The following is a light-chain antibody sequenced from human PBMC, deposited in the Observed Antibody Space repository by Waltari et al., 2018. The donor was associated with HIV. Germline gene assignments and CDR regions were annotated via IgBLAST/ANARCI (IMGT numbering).Light chain of an antibody. CDR3: AAAWDDSLNGPV. Sequence: QSVLTQPPSVSEAPRQRVTISCSGSSSNIGNNAVNWYQQLPGKAPKLLIFYEYLLPSVVSDRFSGSKSGTSASLAIMGLQSEDEADYYCAAAWDDSLNGPVFGGGTKLTVL. J-gene: IGLJ2*01. CDR1: SSNIGNNA. V-gene: IGLV1-36*01. CDR2: YEY.